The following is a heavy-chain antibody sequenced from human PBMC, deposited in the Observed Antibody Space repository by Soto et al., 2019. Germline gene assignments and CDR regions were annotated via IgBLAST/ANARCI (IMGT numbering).Heavy chain of an antibody. CDR2: ISAYNGNT. Sequence: VASVKVSCKASGYTFTSYGISWVRQAPGQGLEWMGWISAYNGNTNYAQKLQGRVTMTTDTSTSTAYMELRSLRSDDTAVYYCAREADCSSTSCYYYFDYWGQGTLVTVSS. V-gene: IGHV1-18*01. J-gene: IGHJ4*02. D-gene: IGHD2-2*01. CDR3: AREADCSSTSCYYYFDY. CDR1: GYTFTSYG.